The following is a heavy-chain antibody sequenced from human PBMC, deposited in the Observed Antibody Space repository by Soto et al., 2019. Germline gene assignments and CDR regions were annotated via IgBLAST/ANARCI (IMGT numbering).Heavy chain of an antibody. CDR1: GGSITTNW. CDR3: ARHIAVPRTRGFDS. Sequence: QVHLQESGPGLVKPSGTLSLTCAVSGGSITTNWWSWVRQPPGKGLEWIGAIYHSGTTNYNPSLRGRVTISVDKSNNQFSLNLNSVTAADSAIYYCARHIAVPRTRGFDSWGQGNLVTVSS. CDR2: IYHSGTT. D-gene: IGHD6-19*01. J-gene: IGHJ5*01. V-gene: IGHV4-4*02.